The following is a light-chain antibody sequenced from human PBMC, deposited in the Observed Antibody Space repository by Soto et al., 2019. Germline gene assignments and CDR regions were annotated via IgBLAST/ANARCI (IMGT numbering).Light chain of an antibody. Sequence: QSVVTQPPSASATPGQRVTISCSGSNSNIGTNTVNWYHQLPGTAPRLLIYTNNQRPSGVPQRFSGSKTGTSASLAIGGLQSEDGADYYCAAWDDSLGAYVFGTWTKVTVL. CDR3: AAWDDSLGAYV. V-gene: IGLV1-44*01. CDR1: NSNIGTNT. J-gene: IGLJ1*01. CDR2: TNN.